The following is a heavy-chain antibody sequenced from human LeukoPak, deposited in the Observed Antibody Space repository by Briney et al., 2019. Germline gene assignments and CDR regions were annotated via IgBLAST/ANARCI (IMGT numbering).Heavy chain of an antibody. Sequence: GRSLRLSCAASGFTFRTYGMHWVRQAPGKGLEWVATTSHDDSNKNYADSVKGRFTISRDNSRNTLYLQMNNLRPEDTAIYYCAKDWGTEFASRSSYLDYWGLGTLVTVSS. V-gene: IGHV3-30*18. CDR1: GFTFRTYG. CDR3: AKDWGTEFASRSSYLDY. CDR2: TSHDDSNK. D-gene: IGHD1-26*01. J-gene: IGHJ4*02.